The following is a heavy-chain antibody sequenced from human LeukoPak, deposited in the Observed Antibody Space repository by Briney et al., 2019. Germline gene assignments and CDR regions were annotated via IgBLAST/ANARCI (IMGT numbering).Heavy chain of an antibody. CDR2: TYYASKWYN. CDR3: ARGRSSAFDF. Sequence: SQTLSLTCAIPGDSVSGNSVAWNWIRQSPSRGLEWLGRTYYASKWYNDYATSVKGRITVNPDTSKNQFSLQLNSVTPEDTAVYFCARGRSSAFDFWGQGTLVTVSS. CDR1: GDSVSGNSVA. V-gene: IGHV6-1*01. J-gene: IGHJ4*02. D-gene: IGHD3-10*01.